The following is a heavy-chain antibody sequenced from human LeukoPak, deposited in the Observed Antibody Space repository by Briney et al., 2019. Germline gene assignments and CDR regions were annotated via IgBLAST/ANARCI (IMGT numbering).Heavy chain of an antibody. CDR1: GGSISSYY. CDR2: IYYSGST. CDR3: ARDRTTSHFDY. V-gene: IGHV4-59*01. J-gene: IGHJ4*02. Sequence: PSETLSLTCTVSGGSISSYYWSWIRQPPGKGLEWIGYIYYSGSTNYNPSLESRVTISVDTSKNQFSLKLSSVTAADTAVYYCARDRTTSHFDYWGQGTLVTVSS. D-gene: IGHD4-17*01.